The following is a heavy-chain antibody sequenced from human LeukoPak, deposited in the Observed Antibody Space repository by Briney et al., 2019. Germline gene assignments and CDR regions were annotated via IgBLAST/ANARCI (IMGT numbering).Heavy chain of an antibody. CDR1: GGSISSGGYY. CDR3: ARDLYDDNRCFDF. D-gene: IGHD1-14*01. J-gene: IGHJ4*02. CDR2: IYHSGST. Sequence: PSQTLSLTCTVSGGSISSGGYYWSWIRQPPGKGPEWIGYIYHSGSTYYNPSLKSRVTISVDRSKNQFSLKLNSVTAADTGVYYCARDLYDDNRCFDFWGQGILVTVSS. V-gene: IGHV4-30-2*01.